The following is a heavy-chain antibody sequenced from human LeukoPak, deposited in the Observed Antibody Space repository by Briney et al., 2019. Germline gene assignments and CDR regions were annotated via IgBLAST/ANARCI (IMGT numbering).Heavy chain of an antibody. V-gene: IGHV4-59*01. D-gene: IGHD3-9*01. CDR2: IYYSGST. CDR1: GGSISSYY. CDR3: ARDREDYDILTGYYLSYFDY. J-gene: IGHJ4*02. Sequence: PSETLSLTCTVSGGSISSYYWSWIRQPPGKGLEWIGYIYYSGSTNYNPSLKSRVTISVDTSKNQFSLRLSSVTAADTAVYYCARDREDYDILTGYYLSYFDYWGQGTLVTVSS.